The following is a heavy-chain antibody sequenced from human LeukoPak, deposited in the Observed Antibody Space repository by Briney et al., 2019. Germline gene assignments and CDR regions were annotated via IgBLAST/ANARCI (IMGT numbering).Heavy chain of an antibody. CDR2: VWYDGNNK. D-gene: IGHD6-6*01. V-gene: IGHV3-33*06. CDR3: AKGAIPARSGSTPYYFDS. CDR1: GFSFSSYG. J-gene: IGHJ4*02. Sequence: GGSLRLSCAASGFSFSSYGMHWVRQAPGKGLEWVAVVWYDGNNKYYADSVKGRFTISRDNSKNTLFLQKDSLTAEDTAVYYCAKGAIPARSGSTPYYFDSWGQGTLVTVSS.